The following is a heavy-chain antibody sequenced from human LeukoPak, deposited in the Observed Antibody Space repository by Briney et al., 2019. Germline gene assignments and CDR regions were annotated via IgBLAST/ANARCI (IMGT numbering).Heavy chain of an antibody. V-gene: IGHV3-23*01. J-gene: IGHJ6*03. CDR3: AKDVRPYYYMDV. D-gene: IGHD6-6*01. CDR2: ISSSGGST. Sequence: GGSLRLSCAASGFTFSSYAMSWVRQAPGKGLEWVSAISSSGGSTYYADSVKGRFTISRDNSKNTLYLQMNSLRAEDTAVYYCAKDVRPYYYMDVWGKGTTVTVSS. CDR1: GFTFSSYA.